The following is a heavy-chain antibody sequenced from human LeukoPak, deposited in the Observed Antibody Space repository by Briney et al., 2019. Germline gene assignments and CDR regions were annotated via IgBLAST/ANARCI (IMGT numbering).Heavy chain of an antibody. D-gene: IGHD5-18*01. CDR3: ARDFPPGYSRGYFDL. V-gene: IGHV4-38-2*02. CDR1: GYSISSGYY. Sequence: SETLSLTCAVSGYSISSGYYWGWIRQPPGKGLEWIGSIYHSGSTYYNPSLKSRVTISVDTSKNQFSLKLSSVTAADTAVYYCARDFPPGYSRGYFDLWGRGTLVTVSS. J-gene: IGHJ2*01. CDR2: IYHSGST.